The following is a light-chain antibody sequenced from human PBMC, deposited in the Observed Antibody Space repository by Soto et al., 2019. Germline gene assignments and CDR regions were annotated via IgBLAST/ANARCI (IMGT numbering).Light chain of an antibody. Sequence: DIQMTLSPSSLSASVGDRVTITCRASQGISSWLAWYQQKPGKXPXXLIYDASTLETGVPSRFSGGGSGAEFPLTITGLKPEDIATYSCQHYDSFWSFGQGTKVEIK. CDR2: DAS. CDR1: QGISSW. J-gene: IGKJ1*01. V-gene: IGKV1D-16*01. CDR3: QHYDSFWS.